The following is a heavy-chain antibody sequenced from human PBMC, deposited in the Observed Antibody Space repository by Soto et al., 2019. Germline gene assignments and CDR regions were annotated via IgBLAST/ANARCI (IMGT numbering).Heavy chain of an antibody. D-gene: IGHD3-10*01. CDR2: ISSSSSYT. Sequence: GGSLRLSCAASGFTFSDYYMSWIRQAPGKGLEWVSYISSSSSYTNYADSVKGRFTISRDNAKNSLYLQMNSLRAEDTAVYYCASRRITMVRGVIPDYWGQGTLVTVSS. J-gene: IGHJ4*02. CDR3: ASRRITMVRGVIPDY. V-gene: IGHV3-11*06. CDR1: GFTFSDYY.